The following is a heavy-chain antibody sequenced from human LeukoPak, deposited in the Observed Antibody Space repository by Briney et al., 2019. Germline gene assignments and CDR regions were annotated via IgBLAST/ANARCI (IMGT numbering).Heavy chain of an antibody. CDR1: VYTFTSYG. CDR2: ISAYNGNT. V-gene: IGHV1-18*01. Sequence: ASVKVSCKASVYTFTSYGISWVRQAPGQGLEWMGCISAYNGNTNYAQKLQGRVTMTTDTSTSTAYMELRSLRSDDTAVYYCARDSRGYYDFWSGYRVGEDMDVWGKGTTVTVSS. J-gene: IGHJ6*03. D-gene: IGHD3-3*01. CDR3: ARDSRGYYDFWSGYRVGEDMDV.